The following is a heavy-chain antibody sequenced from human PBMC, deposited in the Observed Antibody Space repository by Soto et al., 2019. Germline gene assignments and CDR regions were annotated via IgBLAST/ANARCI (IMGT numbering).Heavy chain of an antibody. CDR3: ARDQLYYNDISGRPLNAFDV. J-gene: IGHJ3*01. CDR1: GFTFRNYC. V-gene: IGHV3-48*01. Sequence: GGSLRLSCAAPGFTFRNYCMNWVPQAPGEGVECVLYIGFGSSTKYYADSVEGRFTISRDNAKNSLYLQMNSLRAEDTAVYYCARDQLYYNDISGRPLNAFDVWGQGTMVTVSS. D-gene: IGHD3-22*01. CDR2: IGFGSSTK.